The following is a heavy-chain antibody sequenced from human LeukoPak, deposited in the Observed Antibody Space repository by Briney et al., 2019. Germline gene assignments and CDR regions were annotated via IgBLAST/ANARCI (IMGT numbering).Heavy chain of an antibody. CDR1: GFTVNSNN. J-gene: IGHJ3*01. D-gene: IGHD5-12*01. Sequence: PGGPLRLSCAASGFTVNSNNMNWVRQAPGKGLEWVSVIFSGGDTNYAASVKGSFTMSRGNHNNILYLQMNRRRAEDTAFYYWARDSTPATRGFDLWGQGTLVTVSS. V-gene: IGHV3-66*01. CDR3: ARDSTPATRGFDL. CDR2: IFSGGDT.